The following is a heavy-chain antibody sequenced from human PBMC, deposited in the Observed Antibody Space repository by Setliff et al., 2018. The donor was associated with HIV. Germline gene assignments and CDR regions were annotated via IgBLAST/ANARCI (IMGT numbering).Heavy chain of an antibody. CDR3: ARAGYGGNSDYFDY. Sequence: SQTLSLTCAISGDSVSSNTAAWNWVRQSPSRGLEWLGRTYYRSKWYNDYAVSVKGRVTISPDTSKNQFSLQLNSVTPEDTAVYYCARAGYGGNSDYFDYWGQGTLVTVSS. J-gene: IGHJ4*02. CDR2: TYYRSKWYN. CDR1: GDSVSSNTAA. D-gene: IGHD2-21*02. V-gene: IGHV6-1*01.